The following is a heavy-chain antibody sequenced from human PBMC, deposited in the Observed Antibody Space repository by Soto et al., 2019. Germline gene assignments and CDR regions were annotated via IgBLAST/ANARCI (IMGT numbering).Heavy chain of an antibody. CDR2: ISTYNGNT. CDR3: ARDLQNYYHSRGSPGFYYYYGMDV. J-gene: IGHJ6*02. D-gene: IGHD3-22*01. Sequence: ASVKVSFKASGYTFTSYGISWVRQAPGQGLEWMGWISTYNGNTNYAQKLQGRVTMTTDTSTSTAYMELRSLRSDDTAVYYCARDLQNYYHSRGSPGFYYYYGMDVWGQGTTVTVSS. CDR1: GYTFTSYG. V-gene: IGHV1-18*04.